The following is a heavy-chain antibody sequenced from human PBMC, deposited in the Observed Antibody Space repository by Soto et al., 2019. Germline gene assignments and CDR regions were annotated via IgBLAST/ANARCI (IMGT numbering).Heavy chain of an antibody. J-gene: IGHJ6*03. Sequence: EVQLVESGGGLVQPGGSLRLSCAASGFTFSSYSMNWVRQARGKGPEWVSYISSSSSTIYYADSVKGRFTSSRDNAKNSLYLQMNSLRGEDTAVYYCARALGVAAAGTFRYYYYYYMDVWGKGTTVTVSS. D-gene: IGHD6-13*01. V-gene: IGHV3-48*04. CDR1: GFTFSSYS. CDR3: ARALGVAAAGTFRYYYYYYMDV. CDR2: ISSSSSTI.